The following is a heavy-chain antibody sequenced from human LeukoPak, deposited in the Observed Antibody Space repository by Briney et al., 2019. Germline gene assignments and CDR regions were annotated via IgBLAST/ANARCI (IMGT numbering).Heavy chain of an antibody. Sequence: KPSEPLSLTCTVSGGLMSSYYWSWLRQPAGKGLEWIGRIYTNWSPNYNPSLKSRVTMSVDTSKNQFSLKLSSVTAADTAVYYCARGPRVGYYDSSGYYHYYFYMDVWGKGTTVTISS. V-gene: IGHV4-4*07. J-gene: IGHJ6*03. CDR1: GGLMSSYY. D-gene: IGHD3-22*01. CDR3: ARGPRVGYYDSSGYYHYYFYMDV. CDR2: IYTNWSP.